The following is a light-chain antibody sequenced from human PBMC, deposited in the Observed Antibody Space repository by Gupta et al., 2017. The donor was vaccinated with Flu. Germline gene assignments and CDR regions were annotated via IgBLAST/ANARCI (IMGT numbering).Light chain of an antibody. CDR1: QSITND. V-gene: IGKV3-15*01. Sequence: GEIATLSCMASQSITNDLAWYQQKPGQAPRLLIYGASTRATGVAARFSGSGSGTEFSLSISSLQSEDFALYYCQQYHDWPETFGQGTKVE. CDR3: QQYHDWPET. J-gene: IGKJ1*01. CDR2: GAS.